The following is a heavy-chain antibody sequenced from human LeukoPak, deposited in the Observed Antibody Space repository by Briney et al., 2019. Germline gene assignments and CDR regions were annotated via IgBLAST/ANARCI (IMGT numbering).Heavy chain of an antibody. CDR1: GFTFSSYA. V-gene: IGHV3-30*04. J-gene: IGHJ4*02. CDR3: AKGDVVVPAAIGY. CDR2: ISYDGSNK. Sequence: GRSLRLSCAASGFTFSSYAMHWVRQAPGKGLEWVAVISYDGSNKYYADSVKGRFTISRDNSKNTLYLQMNSLRAEDTALYYCAKGDVVVPAAIGYWGQGTLVTVSS. D-gene: IGHD2-2*01.